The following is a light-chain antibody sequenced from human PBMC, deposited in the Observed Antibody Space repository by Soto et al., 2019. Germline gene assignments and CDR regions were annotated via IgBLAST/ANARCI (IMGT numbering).Light chain of an antibody. CDR1: SSEVGGYSY. Sequence: QSVLTQPASVSGSPGQSITIYCTGTSSEVGGYSYVSWYQQHPGKTPKLMIYEVSNRPSGVSHRFSGSKSGNTASLTISGLPTEDEADYYCSSFSSITREVFGGGTKLTVL. CDR2: EVS. J-gene: IGLJ2*01. V-gene: IGLV2-14*01. CDR3: SSFSSITREV.